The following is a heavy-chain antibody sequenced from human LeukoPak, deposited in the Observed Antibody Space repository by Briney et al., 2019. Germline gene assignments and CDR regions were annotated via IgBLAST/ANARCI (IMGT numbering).Heavy chain of an antibody. D-gene: IGHD3-22*01. J-gene: IGHJ3*02. Sequence: SQTLSLTCTVSGDSISSGDYYWSWIRQPAGKGLEWIGRISSSGSTNYNPSLKSRVTISVDTSKNQFSLKLSSVTAGDTAVYFCARGPYSYDSSGAFDIWGQGTMVTVSS. CDR1: GDSISSGDYY. CDR2: ISSSGST. CDR3: ARGPYSYDSSGAFDI. V-gene: IGHV4-61*02.